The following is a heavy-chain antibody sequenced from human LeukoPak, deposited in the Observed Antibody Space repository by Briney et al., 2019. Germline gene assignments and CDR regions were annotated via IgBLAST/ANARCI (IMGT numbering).Heavy chain of an antibody. CDR2: LYSGSST. D-gene: IGHD3-10*01. Sequence: GGSLRLSCAASGFTVSTNYMNWVRQAPGKGLEWVSILYSGSSTYYADSVKDRFTISRDDSKNTLYLQMNSLRAEDTAVYYCARVGDHYHWYLDLWGRGTHVTVSS. CDR3: ARVGDHYHWYLDL. CDR1: GFTVSTNY. V-gene: IGHV3-53*01. J-gene: IGHJ2*01.